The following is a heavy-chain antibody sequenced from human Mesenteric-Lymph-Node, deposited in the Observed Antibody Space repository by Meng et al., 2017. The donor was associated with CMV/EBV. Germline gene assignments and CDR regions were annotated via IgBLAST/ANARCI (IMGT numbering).Heavy chain of an antibody. D-gene: IGHD2-2*01. V-gene: IGHV4-39*01. J-gene: IGHJ5*02. CDR3: VRHKSGSSSFDP. CDR1: GASLSSTVCD. CDR2: IYYSGST. Sequence: SETLSLTCTVSGASLSSTVCDWGWIRQPPGKGPEWIGHIYYSGSTYYNPSLKSRVTVSIDTSKNHFSLNLSSVTATDTGVYYCVRHKSGSSSFDPWGQGALVTVSS.